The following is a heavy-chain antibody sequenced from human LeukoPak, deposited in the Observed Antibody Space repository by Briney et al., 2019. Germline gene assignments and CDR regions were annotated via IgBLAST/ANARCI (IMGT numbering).Heavy chain of an antibody. CDR2: IYSGGNT. Sequence: GGSLRLSCAASGFTFDDYGMSWVRQAPEKGLERVSIIYSGGNTYYADSVKGRFTISRDNSKNTLYLQMSSLRAEDTAVYYCARGSDSSGYYYFDYWGQGTLVTVSS. CDR1: GFTFDDYG. J-gene: IGHJ4*02. D-gene: IGHD3-22*01. CDR3: ARGSDSSGYYYFDY. V-gene: IGHV3-66*01.